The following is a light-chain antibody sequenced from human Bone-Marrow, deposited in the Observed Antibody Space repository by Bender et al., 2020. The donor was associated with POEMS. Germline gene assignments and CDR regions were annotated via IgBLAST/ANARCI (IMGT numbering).Light chain of an antibody. V-gene: IGLV2-14*03. J-gene: IGLJ2*01. CDR3: NSYTSSATDA. CDR2: DVS. Sequence: QSALTQPASVSGSPGQSITISCTGTSSDVGSYNYVSWYQQHPGKVPKLIIYDVSNRPSGISNRFSGSKSANTASLTISGLQAEDEADYYCNSYTSSATDAFGGGTKVTVL. CDR1: SSDVGSYNY.